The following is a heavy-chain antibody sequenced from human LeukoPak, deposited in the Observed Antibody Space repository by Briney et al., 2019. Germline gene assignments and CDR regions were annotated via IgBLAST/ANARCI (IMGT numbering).Heavy chain of an antibody. CDR1: GGTFSRYA. J-gene: IGHJ6*02. V-gene: IGHV1-69*04. CDR3: ARVPSGYTPNANYYYYGMDV. CDR2: IIPIIGIV. Sequence: SVKVSCKASGGTFSRYAISWVRQAPGQGLEWMGRIIPIIGIVNYAQKLQGRVTITADKSTSTAYMELSSLRSEDTAVYYCARVPSGYTPNANYYYYGMDVWGQGTTVTVSS. D-gene: IGHD5-12*01.